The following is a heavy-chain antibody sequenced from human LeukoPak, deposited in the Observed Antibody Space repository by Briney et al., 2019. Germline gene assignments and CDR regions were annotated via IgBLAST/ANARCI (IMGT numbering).Heavy chain of an antibody. J-gene: IGHJ5*02. Sequence: SETLSLTCTVSGGSISSYYWSWIRQPPGKGLEWIGYIYYSGSTNYNPSLKSRVTISVDTSKNQLSLKLSSVTAADTAVYYCASHDYGDYAWFDPWGQGTLVTVSS. CDR3: ASHDYGDYAWFDP. V-gene: IGHV4-59*08. CDR2: IYYSGST. CDR1: GGSISSYY. D-gene: IGHD4-17*01.